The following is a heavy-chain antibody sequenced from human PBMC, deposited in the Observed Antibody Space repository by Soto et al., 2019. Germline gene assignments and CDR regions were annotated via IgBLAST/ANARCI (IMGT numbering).Heavy chain of an antibody. CDR3: ARSGSSWNLREFDY. V-gene: IGHV1-18*01. CDR2: ISGYNGNT. CDR1: GYTFASYG. D-gene: IGHD6-13*01. J-gene: IGHJ4*02. Sequence: QVQLVQSGAEVEQPGASVKVSCKASGYTFASYGISWVRQAPGRGLEWMGWISGYNGNTNYAQKLRGRGNMTTDTSTSTAYMELRSLRSDDTAVFYCARSGSSWNLREFDYWGQGTLVTVSS.